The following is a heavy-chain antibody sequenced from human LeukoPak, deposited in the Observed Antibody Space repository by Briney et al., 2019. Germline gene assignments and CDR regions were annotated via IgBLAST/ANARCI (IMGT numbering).Heavy chain of an antibody. J-gene: IGHJ5*02. CDR2: INPGDSDT. CDR3: ARQSGGGSSWPNWFDP. CDR1: GYSFTSYW. Sequence: GESLKISCKGSGYSFTSYWIGWVRQMPGKGLEWMGIINPGDSDTRYSLSFRGQVTISADKSISTVYLQWSSLKASDTAMYYCARQSGGGSSWPNWFDPWGQGTLVTVSS. D-gene: IGHD6-13*01. V-gene: IGHV5-51*01.